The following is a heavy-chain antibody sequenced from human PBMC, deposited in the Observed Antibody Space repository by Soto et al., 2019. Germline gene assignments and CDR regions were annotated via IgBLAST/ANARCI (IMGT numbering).Heavy chain of an antibody. Sequence: ASVKVSCKASGGTFSSYAISWVRQAPGQGLEWMGGIIPIFGTANYAQKFQGRVTITADESTSTAYMELSSLRSEDTAVYYCARSTYYDFWSGYKREYCYYGMDVWGQGTTVTVSS. CDR3: ARSTYYDFWSGYKREYCYYGMDV. V-gene: IGHV1-69*13. J-gene: IGHJ6*02. D-gene: IGHD3-3*01. CDR1: GGTFSSYA. CDR2: IIPIFGTA.